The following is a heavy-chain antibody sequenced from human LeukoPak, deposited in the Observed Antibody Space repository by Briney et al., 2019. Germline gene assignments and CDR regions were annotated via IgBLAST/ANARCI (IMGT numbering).Heavy chain of an antibody. CDR2: ISSNGGNT. D-gene: IGHD3-22*01. CDR1: GFTFTNYV. J-gene: IGHJ1*01. Sequence: GGSLRLSCSASGFTFTNYVMYWVRQAPGKGLECGSGISSNGGNTYYADSVKGRFTISRDNSKNTLYLQMSSLRAEDTAVYYCVKDSYDNTGYEYFQHWGQGTLVTGSS. CDR3: VKDSYDNTGYEYFQH. V-gene: IGHV3-64D*08.